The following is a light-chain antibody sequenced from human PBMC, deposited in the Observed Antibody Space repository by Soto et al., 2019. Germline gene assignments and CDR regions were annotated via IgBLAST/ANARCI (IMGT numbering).Light chain of an antibody. CDR1: QTISSSF. J-gene: IGKJ3*01. Sequence: EIVLTQSPGTLSLSPGERATLSCRASQTISSSFLAWYQQKPGQAPRLLIYRASRRAPGIPDRFSGSGSWTDFTLTISRLEPEDFAVYSCHQFGSSPLDTFGHGTKVEIK. V-gene: IGKV3-20*01. CDR2: RAS. CDR3: HQFGSSPLDT.